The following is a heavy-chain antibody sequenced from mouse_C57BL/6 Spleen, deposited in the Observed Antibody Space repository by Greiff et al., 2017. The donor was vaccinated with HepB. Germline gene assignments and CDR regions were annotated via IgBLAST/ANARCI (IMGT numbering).Heavy chain of an antibody. D-gene: IGHD3-1*01. V-gene: IGHV5-17*01. CDR3: ARGGYEAWFAY. CDR2: ISSGSSTI. Sequence: EVKLMESGGGLVKPGGSLKLSCAASGFTFSDYGMHWVRQAPEKGLEWVAYISSGSSTIYYADTVKGRFTISRDNAKNTLFLQMTSLRSEDTAMYSCARGGYEAWFAYWGQGTLVTVSA. J-gene: IGHJ3*01. CDR1: GFTFSDYG.